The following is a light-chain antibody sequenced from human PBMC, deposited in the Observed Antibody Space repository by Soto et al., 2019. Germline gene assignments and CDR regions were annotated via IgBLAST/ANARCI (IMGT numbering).Light chain of an antibody. J-gene: IGKJ2*01. CDR1: QSITTW. V-gene: IGKV1-5*03. Sequence: DIPMTQSPSTLSASVGDRVTITCRASQSITTWLAWYQQTPGKAPKLLIYKATNLQTGVPSRFSGSGSGTEFSLTISSLQPDDFATYYCQSYSDYQYIFGRGTKLQIK. CDR2: KAT. CDR3: QSYSDYQYI.